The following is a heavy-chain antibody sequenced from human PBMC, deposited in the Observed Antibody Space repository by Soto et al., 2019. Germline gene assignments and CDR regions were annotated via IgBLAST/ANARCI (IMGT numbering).Heavy chain of an antibody. CDR3: ARGHEKGMADIVLHQFISYMDV. V-gene: IGHV1-8*01. Sequence: ASVKVSCKASGYTFTSYDINWVRQATGQGLEWMGWMNPNSGNTGYAQKIQGRVTMTRNTSISTAYMELSSLRSEDTAVYYCARGHEKGMADIVLHQFISYMDVWGKGTTVTVSS. CDR1: GYTFTSYD. J-gene: IGHJ6*03. D-gene: IGHD2-8*01. CDR2: MNPNSGNT.